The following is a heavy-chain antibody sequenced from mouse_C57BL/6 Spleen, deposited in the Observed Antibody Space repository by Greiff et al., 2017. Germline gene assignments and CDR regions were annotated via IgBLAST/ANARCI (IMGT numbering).Heavy chain of an antibody. CDR2: INPSSGYT. CDR1: GYTFTSYT. J-gene: IGHJ2*01. Sequence: VQLQQSGAELARPGASVKMSCKASGYTFTSYTMHWVKQRPGQGLEWIGFINPSSGYTKYNQKFKDKATLTANKSSSTAYMQLSSLTSEDSAVYYCARPSTGTRYLDYWGQGTTLTVSS. CDR3: ARPSTGTRYLDY. D-gene: IGHD4-1*02. V-gene: IGHV1-4*01.